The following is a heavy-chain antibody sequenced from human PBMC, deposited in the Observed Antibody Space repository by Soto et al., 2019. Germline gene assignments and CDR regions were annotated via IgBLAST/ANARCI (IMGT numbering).Heavy chain of an antibody. Sequence: QVQLVESGGGVVQPGRSLRLSCAASGFTFSSYGMHWVRQAPGKGLEWVAVISYDGSNKYYADSVKGRFTISRDNSKNTLYLQMNSLRAEDTAVYYCAKDGKTRDGYNFRLGNWGYFDYWGQGTLVTVSS. CDR2: ISYDGSNK. V-gene: IGHV3-30*18. D-gene: IGHD5-12*01. CDR1: GFTFSSYG. CDR3: AKDGKTRDGYNFRLGNWGYFDY. J-gene: IGHJ4*02.